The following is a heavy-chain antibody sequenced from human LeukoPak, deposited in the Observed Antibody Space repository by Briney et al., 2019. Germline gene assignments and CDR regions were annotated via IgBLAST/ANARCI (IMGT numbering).Heavy chain of an antibody. D-gene: IGHD3-16*01. CDR1: RFTFSSYW. J-gene: IGHJ6*02. CDR3: ARGGGLDV. Sequence: GGSLRLSCAASRFTFSSYWMSWVRQAPGKGLEWVASINHNGNVNYYVDSVKGRFTISRDNAKNSLYLQMSNLRAEDTAVYFCARGGGLDVWGQGATVTVSS. CDR2: INHNGNVN. V-gene: IGHV3-7*03.